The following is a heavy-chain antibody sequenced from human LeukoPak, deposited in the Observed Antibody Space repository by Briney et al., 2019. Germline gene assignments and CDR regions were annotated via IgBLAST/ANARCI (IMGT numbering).Heavy chain of an antibody. CDR3: ARARSDYSNYFGSQHLDY. CDR2: IYYSGST. V-gene: IGHV4-39*07. Sequence: SETLSLTCTVSGGSISSSSYYWGWIRQPPGKGLEWIGSIYYSGSTYYNPSLKSRVTISVDTSKNQFSLKLSSVTAADTAVYYCARARSDYSNYFGSQHLDYWGQGTLVTVSS. CDR1: GGSISSSSYY. D-gene: IGHD4-11*01. J-gene: IGHJ4*02.